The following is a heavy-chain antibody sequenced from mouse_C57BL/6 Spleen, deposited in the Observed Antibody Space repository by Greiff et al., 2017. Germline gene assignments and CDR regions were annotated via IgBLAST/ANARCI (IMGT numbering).Heavy chain of an antibody. D-gene: IGHD2-3*01. Sequence: VMLVESGAELVRPGTSVKVSCKASGYAFTNYLIEWVKQRPGQGLEWIGVINPGSGGTNYNEKFKGKATLTADKSSSTAYMQLSSLTSEDSAVYFCARSDGYYPYWGQGTTLTVSS. J-gene: IGHJ2*01. CDR1: GYAFTNYL. V-gene: IGHV1-54*01. CDR2: INPGSGGT. CDR3: ARSDGYYPY.